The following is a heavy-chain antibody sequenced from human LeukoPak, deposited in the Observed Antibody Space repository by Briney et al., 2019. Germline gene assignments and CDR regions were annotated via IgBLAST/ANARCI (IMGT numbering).Heavy chain of an antibody. CDR1: GYTFTSYD. V-gene: IGHV1-8*01. CDR2: MNPNNGNT. CDR3: AGHSGYYGSGSSFDY. J-gene: IGHJ4*02. Sequence: GASVKVSCKASGYTFTSYDINWVRQATGQGLEWMGWMNPNNGNTDYAQKFQGRVTLTRNTSISTAYMELSSLRSEDTAVYYCAGHSGYYGSGSSFDYWGQGTLVTVSS. D-gene: IGHD3-10*01.